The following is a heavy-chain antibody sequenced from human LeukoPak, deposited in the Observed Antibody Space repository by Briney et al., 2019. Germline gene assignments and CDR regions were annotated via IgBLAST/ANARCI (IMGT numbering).Heavy chain of an antibody. CDR3: AKANYYDSSGYYPGGAFDI. Sequence: GGFLRLSCAASGFTFDDYAMHWVRQAPGKGLEWVSGISWNSGSIGYADSVKGRFTISRDNAKNSLYLQMNSLRAEDMALYYCAKANYYDSSGYYPGGAFDIWGQGTMVTVSS. J-gene: IGHJ3*02. CDR1: GFTFDDYA. D-gene: IGHD3-22*01. V-gene: IGHV3-9*03. CDR2: ISWNSGSI.